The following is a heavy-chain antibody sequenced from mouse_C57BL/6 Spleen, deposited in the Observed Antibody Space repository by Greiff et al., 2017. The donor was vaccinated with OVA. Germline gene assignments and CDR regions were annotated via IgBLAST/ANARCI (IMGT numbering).Heavy chain of an antibody. V-gene: IGHV1-81*01. CDR1: GYTFTSYG. Sequence: VQLQESGAELARPGASVKLSCKASGYTFTSYGISWVKQRTGQGLEWIGEIYPRSGNTYYNEKFTGKATLTADKSSSTAYMELRSLTSEDSAVYFCARAYGSSSAWFAYWGQGTLVTVSA. CDR3: ARAYGSSSAWFAY. J-gene: IGHJ3*01. CDR2: IYPRSGNT. D-gene: IGHD1-1*01.